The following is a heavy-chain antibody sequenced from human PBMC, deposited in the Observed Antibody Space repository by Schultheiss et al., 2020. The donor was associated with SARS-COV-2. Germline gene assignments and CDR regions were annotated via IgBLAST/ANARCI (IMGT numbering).Heavy chain of an antibody. V-gene: IGHV4-30-4*01. CDR3: AMGFWAVSFDY. CDR1: GGSISSGDYY. D-gene: IGHD4-11*01. CDR2: IYYSGST. Sequence: SETLSLTCTVSGGSISSGDYYWSWIRQPPGKGLEWIGYIYYSGSTYYNPSLKSRVTISVDKSKNQFSLKLSSVTAADTAVYYCAMGFWAVSFDYWGQGTLVTVSS. J-gene: IGHJ4*02.